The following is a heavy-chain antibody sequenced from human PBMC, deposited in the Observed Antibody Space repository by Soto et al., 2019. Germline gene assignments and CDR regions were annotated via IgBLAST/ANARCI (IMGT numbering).Heavy chain of an antibody. CDR2: ISAYNGNT. Sequence: ASVKVSCKASGYTFSSYVTSWVRQAPGQGLEWMGWISAYNGNTNYAQKLQGRVTMTTDTSTSTAYMELRSLRSDDTAVYYCARVDTAMNEGYYFDYWGQGTLVSVSS. J-gene: IGHJ4*02. D-gene: IGHD5-18*01. CDR1: GYTFSSYV. V-gene: IGHV1-18*01. CDR3: ARVDTAMNEGYYFDY.